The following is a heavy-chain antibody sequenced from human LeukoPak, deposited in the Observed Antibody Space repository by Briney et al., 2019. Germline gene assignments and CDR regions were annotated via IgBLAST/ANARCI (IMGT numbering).Heavy chain of an antibody. V-gene: IGHV5-51*01. Sequence: KPGESLKISCKGSGFSSTSYWIGWVRQMPGKGLEWMGIINPGDSNTRYSPSFQGQVTISADKSISTAYLQWSSLKASDTAIYYCALGYCSGSSCPGGFDYWGQGTLVTV. CDR2: INPGDSNT. J-gene: IGHJ4*02. CDR1: GFSSTSYW. CDR3: ALGYCSGSSCPGGFDY. D-gene: IGHD2-15*01.